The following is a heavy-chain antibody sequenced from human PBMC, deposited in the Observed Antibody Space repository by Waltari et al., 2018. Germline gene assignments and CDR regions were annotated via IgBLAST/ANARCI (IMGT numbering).Heavy chain of an antibody. CDR2: IIGSGDGT. Sequence: EVQLLESGGGLVQPGGSLRLSCAASGFTFSSYFMNWVRQSPGKGVEWVSGIIGSGDGTVYADSVRGRFTISRDNSKNALYLQLNSLRVDDTAVYYCAKDQNCRGGGCSDEHFQQWGQGTLVSVSS. J-gene: IGHJ1*01. D-gene: IGHD2-15*01. CDR1: GFTFSSYF. V-gene: IGHV3-23*01. CDR3: AKDQNCRGGGCSDEHFQQ.